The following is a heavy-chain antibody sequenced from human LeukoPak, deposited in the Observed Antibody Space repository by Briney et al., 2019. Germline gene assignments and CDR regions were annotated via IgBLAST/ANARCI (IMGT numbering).Heavy chain of an antibody. V-gene: IGHV4-38-2*02. Sequence: SETLSLTCTVSGYSLSSGFFCDWIRQSPGKGLEWIGSFSHRGGSYHNPSLKSRVTISVDTSKNQFSLKLSSVTAADTAVYYCARHYDFWSGYYALDYWGQGTLVTVSS. CDR3: ARHYDFWSGYYALDY. CDR2: FSHRGGS. D-gene: IGHD3-3*01. J-gene: IGHJ4*02. CDR1: GYSLSSGFF.